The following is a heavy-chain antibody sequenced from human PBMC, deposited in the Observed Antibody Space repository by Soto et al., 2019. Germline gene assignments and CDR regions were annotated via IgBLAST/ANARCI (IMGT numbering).Heavy chain of an antibody. D-gene: IGHD6-19*01. CDR2: ISGCGGST. CDR1: GFNFKKFA. CDR3: AKADGEQWLLPHLDK. Sequence: EVQLLESGGGVVQPGGSLRLSCVASGFNFKKFAMSWVRQAPGGGLEWVSGISGCGGSTSYADSVKGWFSIARDDSTNTLSLQMNNLRVEDTAQYYCAKADGEQWLLPHLDKWGQGTLVTVS. J-gene: IGHJ4*02. V-gene: IGHV3-23*01.